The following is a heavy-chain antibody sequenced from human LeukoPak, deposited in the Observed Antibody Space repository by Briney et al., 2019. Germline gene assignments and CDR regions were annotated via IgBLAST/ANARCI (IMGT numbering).Heavy chain of an antibody. Sequence: PSETLSLTCTVSGASVSSSAYYWGWIRQPPGKGLEWIGSVYYSGSTYYNPSLKSRVTISVDAFKEQFSLKLTSVTAADTAVYFCATRILGYCTSSSCFTSQYYFDYWGQGALVTVPS. D-gene: IGHD2-2*02. CDR3: ATRILGYCTSSSCFTSQYYFDY. J-gene: IGHJ4*02. CDR1: GASVSSSAYY. V-gene: IGHV4-39*01. CDR2: VYYSGST.